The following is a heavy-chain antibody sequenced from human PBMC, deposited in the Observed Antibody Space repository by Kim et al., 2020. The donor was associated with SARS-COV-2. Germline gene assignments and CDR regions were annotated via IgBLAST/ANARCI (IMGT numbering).Heavy chain of an antibody. V-gene: IGHV4-34*01. Sequence: SETLSLTCAVYGGSFSGYYWSWIRQPPWKGLEWIGEINHSGSTNYNPSLKSRVTISVDTSKNQFSLKLSSVTAADTAVYYCARGQFHARRPHYYDSSGPTGGYDYWGQGTLVTVSS. CDR3: ARGQFHARRPHYYDSSGPTGGYDY. CDR2: INHSGST. CDR1: GGSFSGYY. J-gene: IGHJ4*02. D-gene: IGHD3-22*01.